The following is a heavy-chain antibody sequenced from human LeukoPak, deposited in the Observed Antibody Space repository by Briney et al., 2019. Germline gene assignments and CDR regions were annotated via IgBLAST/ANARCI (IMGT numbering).Heavy chain of an antibody. D-gene: IGHD2-15*01. J-gene: IGHJ5*02. Sequence: SETLSLTCAVYGGSFSGYYWSWIRQPPGKGLEWIGEINHSGSTNYNPSLKSRVTISVDTSKNQFSLKLSSVTAAETAVYYCARGTKGYCSGGSCYRWFDPWGQGTLVTVSS. CDR1: GGSFSGYY. V-gene: IGHV4-34*01. CDR2: INHSGST. CDR3: ARGTKGYCSGGSCYRWFDP.